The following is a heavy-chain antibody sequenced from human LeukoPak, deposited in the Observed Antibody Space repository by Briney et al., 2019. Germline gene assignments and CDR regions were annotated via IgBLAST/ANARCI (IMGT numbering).Heavy chain of an antibody. CDR2: IKLDGSEK. J-gene: IGHJ4*02. CDR1: GFIFGKYW. D-gene: IGHD3-3*01. CDR3: ARDQYDTWSRRGNFDS. V-gene: IGHV3-7*03. Sequence: PGGSLSLSCAASGFIFGKYWMSWVRQAPGKGLEWVANIKLDGSEKNYVDSVKGRFTISRDNTKNSLYLQMNSLRAEDTAVFYCARDQYDTWSRRGNFDSWGQGTLVIVSS.